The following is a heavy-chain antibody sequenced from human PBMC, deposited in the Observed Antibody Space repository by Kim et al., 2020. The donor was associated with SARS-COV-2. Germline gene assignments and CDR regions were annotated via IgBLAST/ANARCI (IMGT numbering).Heavy chain of an antibody. Sequence: GGSLRLSCAASGFTFSSYWMSWVRQAPGKGLEWVANIKQDGSEKYYVDSVKGRFTISRDNAKNSLYLQMNSLRAEDTAVYYCARVQYGGSKMYYFDYWGQGTLVTVSS. V-gene: IGHV3-7*01. CDR1: GFTFSSYW. J-gene: IGHJ4*02. D-gene: IGHD5-12*01. CDR3: ARVQYGGSKMYYFDY. CDR2: IKQDGSEK.